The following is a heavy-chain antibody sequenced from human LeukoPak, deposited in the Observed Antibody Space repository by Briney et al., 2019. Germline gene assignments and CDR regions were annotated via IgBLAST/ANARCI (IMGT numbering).Heavy chain of an antibody. CDR2: INPSGAST. V-gene: IGHV1-46*01. D-gene: IGHD3-3*01. CDR3: ARGLRFLERLFGREVYYYYMDV. Sequence: WASVKVSCKASGYTFTSYYMHWVRQAPGQGLEWMGIINPSGASTSYAQKFQGRVTMTRDTSTSTVYMELSSLRSEDTAVYYCARGLRFLERLFGREVYYYYMDVWGKGTTVTVSS. CDR1: GYTFTSYY. J-gene: IGHJ6*03.